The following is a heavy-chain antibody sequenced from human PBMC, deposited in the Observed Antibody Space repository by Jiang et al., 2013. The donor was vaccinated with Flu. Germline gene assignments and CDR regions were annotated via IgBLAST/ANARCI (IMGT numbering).Heavy chain of an antibody. J-gene: IGHJ4*02. CDR1: GITFTRYW. V-gene: IGHV5-51*01. CDR3: AFAVDGNFYFDY. Sequence: GSGITFTRYWIGWVRQMPGQGLSDGIIYSGDSTTKYSPSFQGQVTISVDKSVSTAYLQWSSLKASDTAIYYCAFAVDGNFYFDYLGQGTLVTVSS. CDR2: IYSGDSTT. D-gene: IGHD6-19*01.